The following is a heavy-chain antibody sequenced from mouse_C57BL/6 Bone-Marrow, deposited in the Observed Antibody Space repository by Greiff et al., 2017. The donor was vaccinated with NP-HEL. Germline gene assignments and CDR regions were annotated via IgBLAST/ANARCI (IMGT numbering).Heavy chain of an antibody. CDR2: ISYDGSN. Sequence: VQLQQSGPGLVKPSQSLSLTCSVTGYSITSGYYWNWIRQFPGNKLEWMGFISYDGSNNSNPSLKNRISITRDTAKNQFFLKLNSVTTEDTATYYCASGDYGSRTGFAYWSQGTLVTVSA. J-gene: IGHJ3*01. CDR1: GYSITSGYY. D-gene: IGHD1-1*01. V-gene: IGHV3-6*01. CDR3: ASGDYGSRTGFAY.